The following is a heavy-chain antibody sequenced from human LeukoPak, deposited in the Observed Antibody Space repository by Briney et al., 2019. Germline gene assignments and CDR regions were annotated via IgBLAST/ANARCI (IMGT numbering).Heavy chain of an antibody. V-gene: IGHV4-39*07. D-gene: IGHD3-16*02. J-gene: IGHJ3*02. Sequence: SETLSLTCTVSGVSSSSTSYYWGWIRQPPGKGLEWIGSIYYSGSAYYNPSLKSRVTISVDTSKNQFSLKLSSVTAADTAVYYCASDVRSAFDIWGQGTMVTVSS. CDR1: GVSSSSTSYY. CDR3: ASDVRSAFDI. CDR2: IYYSGSA.